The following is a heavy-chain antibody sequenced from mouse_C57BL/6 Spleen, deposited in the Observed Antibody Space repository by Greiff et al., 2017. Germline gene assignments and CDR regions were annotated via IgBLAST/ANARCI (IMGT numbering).Heavy chain of an antibody. CDR1: GYAFSSYW. V-gene: IGHV1-80*01. CDR2: IYPGDGAT. J-gene: IGHJ4*01. Sequence: QVQLKESGAELVKPGASVTISCKASGYAFSSYWMNWVQQRPGKGLEWIGQIYPGDGATNYNGKFTGKATLTADKYSSTAYMQLSSLTSEAAAVYCGARGGSRGYAMDYWGQGTSVTVSA. CDR3: ARGGSRGYAMDY. D-gene: IGHD1-1*02.